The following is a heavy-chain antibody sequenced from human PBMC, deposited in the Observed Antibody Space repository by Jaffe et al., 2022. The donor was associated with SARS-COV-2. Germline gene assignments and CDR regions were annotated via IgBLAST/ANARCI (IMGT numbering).Heavy chain of an antibody. CDR2: IYYSGST. D-gene: IGHD5-18*01. CDR1: GGSISSSSYY. Sequence: QLQLQESGPGLVKPSETLSLTCTVSGGSISSSSYYWGWIRQPPGKGLEWIGSIYYSGSTYYNPSLKSRVTISVDTSKNQFSLKLSSVTAADTAVYYCASLGYSYEEGNYYYYGMDVWGQGTTVTVSS. V-gene: IGHV4-39*01. J-gene: IGHJ6*02. CDR3: ASLGYSYEEGNYYYYGMDV.